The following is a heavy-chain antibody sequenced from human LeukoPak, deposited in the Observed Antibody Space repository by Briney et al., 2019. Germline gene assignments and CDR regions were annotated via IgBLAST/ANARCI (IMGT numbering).Heavy chain of an antibody. Sequence: PGGSLRLSCAASGFTFSSYSMNWVRQAPGKGLEWVSSISISSSYIYYADSVKGRFTISRDNAKNSLYLQMNSLRAEDTAVYYCARDPDTKPIKIKRYYMDVWGKGTTVTVSS. V-gene: IGHV3-21*01. CDR2: ISISSSYI. D-gene: IGHD2-8*01. CDR3: ARDPDTKPIKIKRYYMDV. CDR1: GFTFSSYS. J-gene: IGHJ6*03.